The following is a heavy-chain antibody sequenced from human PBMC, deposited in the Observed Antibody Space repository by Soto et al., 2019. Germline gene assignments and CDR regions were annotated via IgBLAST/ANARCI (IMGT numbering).Heavy chain of an antibody. J-gene: IGHJ6*03. V-gene: IGHV3-23*01. D-gene: IGHD2-15*01. CDR1: GFTFSSYA. CDR3: AKAPHCSGGSCSYYYYYYMDV. Sequence: PGGSLRLSCAASGFTFSSYAMSWVRQAPGKGLEWVSAISGSGGSTYYADSVKGRFTISRDNSKDTLYLQMNSLRAEDTAVYYCAKAPHCSGGSCSYYYYYYMDVWGKGTTVTVSS. CDR2: ISGSGGST.